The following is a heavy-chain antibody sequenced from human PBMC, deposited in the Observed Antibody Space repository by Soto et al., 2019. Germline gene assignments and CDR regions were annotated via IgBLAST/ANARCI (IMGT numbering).Heavy chain of an antibody. CDR2: IHYSGSV. D-gene: IGHD2-21*02. V-gene: IGHV4-30-4*01. J-gene: IGHJ6*02. CDR1: GGSISSEYYH. CDR3: AREDDGGDRDYYGLDV. Sequence: QVQLQESGPGLVRPSQTLSLTCTVSGGSISSEYYHWTWIRQAPGKGLEWIGYIHYSGSVHYNPSLQSRLTMAVDTSKKLFSLKLSSVTAADTAVYFCAREDDGGDRDYYGLDVWGQGTTVTVSS.